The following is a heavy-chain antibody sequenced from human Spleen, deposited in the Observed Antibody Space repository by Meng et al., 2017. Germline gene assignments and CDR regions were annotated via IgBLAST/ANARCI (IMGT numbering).Heavy chain of an antibody. CDR1: GGSISNDQW. CDR3: ARHTFSGNPGGIDS. CDR2: QCHADDT. Sequence: QGQLQESGPGRVKPSGTLYLTCDVSGGSISNDQWWSWVRQPPGKGLEWIGSQCHADDTYYNPSLMGRVTISVDTSKNQVSLKLTSVTAADTSVYFCARHTFSGNPGGIDSWGQGTLVTVSS. V-gene: IGHV4-4*02. J-gene: IGHJ4*02. D-gene: IGHD4-23*01.